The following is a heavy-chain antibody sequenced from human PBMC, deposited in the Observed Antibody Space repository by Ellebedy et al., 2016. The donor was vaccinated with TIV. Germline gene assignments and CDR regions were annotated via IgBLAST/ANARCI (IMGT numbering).Heavy chain of an antibody. CDR1: GGSITSYY. CDR3: ARELSGNNRHAFDY. J-gene: IGHJ4*02. V-gene: IGHV4-4*07. CDR2: IYTSGST. D-gene: IGHD1-14*01. Sequence: MPSETLSLTCTVSGGSITSYYWSWILQPAGKGLEWIGRIYTSGSTNYNPSLKSRVTMSVDTSKNQFSLKLSSVTAADTAVYYCARELSGNNRHAFDYWGQGTLVTVSS.